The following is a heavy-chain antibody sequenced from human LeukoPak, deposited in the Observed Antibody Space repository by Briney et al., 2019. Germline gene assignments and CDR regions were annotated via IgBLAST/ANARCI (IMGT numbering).Heavy chain of an antibody. CDR1: EFTFSSYN. CDR2: ISSSSSST. CDR3: ARSAPAAAGTGPMDV. D-gene: IGHD6-13*01. V-gene: IGHV3-21*01. Sequence: PGGSLRLSCAASEFTFSSYNMNWVRQAPGKGLEWVSSISSSSSSTYYADSVKGRFTISRDNAKNSLYLQMNSLRAEDTTVYYCARSAPAAAGTGPMDVWGKGTTVTVSS. J-gene: IGHJ6*03.